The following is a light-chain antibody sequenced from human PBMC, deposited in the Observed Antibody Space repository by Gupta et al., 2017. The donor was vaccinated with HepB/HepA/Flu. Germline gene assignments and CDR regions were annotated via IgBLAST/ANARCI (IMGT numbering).Light chain of an antibody. CDR1: QSLLHSNGYNY. J-gene: IGKJ2*01. V-gene: IGKV2-28*01. CDR2: LGS. CDR3: RQALQTPYT. Sequence: IVMTQSPLSLPVTPGEPASIYCRSSQSLLHSNGYNYLDWYLQKPGQSPQLLIYLGSTRASGVPDRFSGSGSGTDFTLKISRVEADDVGIYYCRQALQTPYTFGQGTKLEIK.